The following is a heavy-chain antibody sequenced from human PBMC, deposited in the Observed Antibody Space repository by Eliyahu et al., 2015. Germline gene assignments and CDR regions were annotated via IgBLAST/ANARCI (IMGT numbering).Heavy chain of an antibody. CDR3: ASGCSATSCPPFDH. J-gene: IGHJ4*02. V-gene: IGHV4-39*01. Sequence: QLQLQESGPGLVKPSETLSLTCSVSGGSTSNSNYYWGWIRQPPGKGLEWVGTIYQSGTTYYDAPLRTRVTIAVDTSKNQFSLKLNSVTAADTAVYYCASGCSATSCPPFDHWGQGTLVNVSS. CDR2: IYQSGTT. D-gene: IGHD2-2*01. CDR1: GGSTSNSNYY.